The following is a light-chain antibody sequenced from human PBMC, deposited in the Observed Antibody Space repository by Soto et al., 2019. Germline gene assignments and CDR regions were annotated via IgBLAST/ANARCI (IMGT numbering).Light chain of an antibody. CDR3: QQRSNWHPIN. CDR2: DAS. CDR1: QSVNSN. J-gene: IGKJ5*01. Sequence: STAHLSHPPPEQATLSRRAGQSVNSNLAWYQQKPRQAPSLLLYDASTRANGIAARLSGSGSGTAVTLIISSLVPEDFVVYYCQQRSNWHPINFGQGTRLEIK. V-gene: IGKV3-11*01.